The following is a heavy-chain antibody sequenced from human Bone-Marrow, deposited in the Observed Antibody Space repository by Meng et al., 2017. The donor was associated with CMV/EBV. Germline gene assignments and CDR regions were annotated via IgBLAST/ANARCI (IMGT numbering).Heavy chain of an antibody. Sequence: GGSLRLSCAASGFTFSSYAMYWVRQAPGKGLEWVAVISYDGSNKYYADSVKGRFTISRDNYKNTLYLQMNSLRAEETAVYYCARGGNFLTWGMDVWGQGTTETVSS. D-gene: IGHD3-9*01. J-gene: IGHJ6*02. CDR2: ISYDGSNK. CDR1: GFTFSSYA. CDR3: ARGGNFLTWGMDV. V-gene: IGHV3-30*04.